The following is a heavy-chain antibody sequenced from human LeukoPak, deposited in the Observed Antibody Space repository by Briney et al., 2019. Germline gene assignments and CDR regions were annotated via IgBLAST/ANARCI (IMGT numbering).Heavy chain of an antibody. CDR1: GFTVSTNH. CDR3: ARNRVVGAPNFDY. V-gene: IGHV3-53*01. Sequence: SGGSLRLSCAASGFTVSTNHMSWVRQTPGKGLEWVSTIYSGGSIYNADSVKGRFTISRDNSKNTLYLQMNSLRVEDTAVYYCARNRVVGAPNFDYWGQGTLVTVFS. J-gene: IGHJ4*02. D-gene: IGHD1-26*01. CDR2: IYSGGSI.